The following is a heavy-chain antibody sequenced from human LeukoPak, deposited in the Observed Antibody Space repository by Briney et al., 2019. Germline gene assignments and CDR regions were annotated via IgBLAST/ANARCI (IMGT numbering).Heavy chain of an antibody. D-gene: IGHD5-18*01. V-gene: IGHV3-21*01. CDR3: ARDTAMVSAFDY. J-gene: IGHJ4*02. Sequence: GGSLRLSCAASRFTFSSYSMNWVRQAPGKGLEWVSSISSSSSYIYYADSVKGRFTISRDNAKNSLYLQMNSLRAEDTAVYYCARDTAMVSAFDYWGQGTLVTVSS. CDR2: ISSSSSYI. CDR1: RFTFSSYS.